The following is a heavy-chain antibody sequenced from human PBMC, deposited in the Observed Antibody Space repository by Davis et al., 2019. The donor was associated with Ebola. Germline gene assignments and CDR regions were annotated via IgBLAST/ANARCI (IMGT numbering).Heavy chain of an antibody. CDR1: GFSITTGYN. V-gene: IGHV4-38-2*02. D-gene: IGHD4-17*01. CDR3: ARGNYGDYIVLYYYNMDV. CDR2: ASHTGRT. J-gene: IGHJ6*02. Sequence: MPSETLSLTCTVSGFSITTGYNWGWVRQPPGKGLEWIGHASHTGRTYYNPSLKSRVTVSVDTSKNQFSLKLTSVTAADTAVYYCARGNYGDYIVLYYYNMDVWGQGTTVTVSS.